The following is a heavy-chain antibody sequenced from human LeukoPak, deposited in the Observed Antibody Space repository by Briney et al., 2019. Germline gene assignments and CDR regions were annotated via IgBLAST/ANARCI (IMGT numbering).Heavy chain of an antibody. J-gene: IGHJ4*02. CDR3: AKDGGGNSGSIFFDY. V-gene: IGHV3-30*18. D-gene: IGHD4-23*01. CDR2: ISYDGSNK. Sequence: PGGSLRLSCAASGFTFSSYGMHWVRQAPGKGLESVAVISYDGSNKYYADSVKGRFTISRDNSKNTLYLQMNSLRAEDTAVYYCAKDGGGNSGSIFFDYWGQGTLVTVSS. CDR1: GFTFSSYG.